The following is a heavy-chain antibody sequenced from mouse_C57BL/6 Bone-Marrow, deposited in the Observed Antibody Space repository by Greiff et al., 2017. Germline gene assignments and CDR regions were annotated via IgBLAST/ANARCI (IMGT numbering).Heavy chain of an antibody. V-gene: IGHV5-6*01. Sequence: EVLLVESGGDLVKPGGSLKLSCAASGFTFSSYGMSWVSQTPDKRLEWVATISSGGSYTYYPDSVTGRFTISRDNAKNPLYLQLSSLPSEATVMYYCANGDYGSSYEYYAMDYWGQGTSVTVSS. D-gene: IGHD1-1*01. CDR1: GFTFSSYG. CDR2: ISSGGSYT. J-gene: IGHJ4*01. CDR3: ANGDYGSSYEYYAMDY.